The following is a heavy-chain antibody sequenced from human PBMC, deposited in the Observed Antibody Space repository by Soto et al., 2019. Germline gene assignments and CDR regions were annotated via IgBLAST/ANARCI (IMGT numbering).Heavy chain of an antibody. V-gene: IGHV3-15*07. CDR2: IKSKTHSGTT. Sequence: PGGSLRLSCAASGFAFSNAWIYWVRQAPGKGLEWVCRIKSKTHSGTTDFAAPVRGIFAISKDDSRSLVYMQKNSLKSEHTPVYYCTADSYTTMMDYRFDYWGHETLVTVSS. J-gene: IGHJ4*01. CDR1: GFAFSNAW. CDR3: TADSYTTMMDYRFDY. D-gene: IGHD3-22*01.